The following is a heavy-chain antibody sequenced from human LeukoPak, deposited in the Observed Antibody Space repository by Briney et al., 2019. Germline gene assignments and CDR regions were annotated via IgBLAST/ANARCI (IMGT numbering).Heavy chain of an antibody. J-gene: IGHJ3*01. CDR3: ASTGYSYAVNEIHAFDL. Sequence: SETLSLTCTVSGGSISSSSYYWGWIRQPPGKGLEWIGSIYYSGSTYYNPSLKSRVTIPVDTSKNQFSLKLRSVTAADTAAYYCASTGYSYAVNEIHAFDLWGQGTMVTVSS. D-gene: IGHD5-18*01. V-gene: IGHV4-39*01. CDR2: IYYSGST. CDR1: GGSISSSSYY.